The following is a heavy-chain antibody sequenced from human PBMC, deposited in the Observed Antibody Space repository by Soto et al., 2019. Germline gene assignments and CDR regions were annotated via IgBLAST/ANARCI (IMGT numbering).Heavy chain of an antibody. V-gene: IGHV3-23*01. CDR2: VSASGGTT. J-gene: IGHJ4*02. CDR1: GFTFADYA. D-gene: IGHD3-9*01. CDR3: ANDILTGSPHY. Sequence: EVQLLESGGGLVQPGGSLRLSCAASGFTFADYAMTWVRQAPGRGLDWVSTVSASGGTTYYADSVEGRFSISRDNSKNTLHLQMNSLRAEDTAVYYCANDILTGSPHYWGQGTLVTVSS.